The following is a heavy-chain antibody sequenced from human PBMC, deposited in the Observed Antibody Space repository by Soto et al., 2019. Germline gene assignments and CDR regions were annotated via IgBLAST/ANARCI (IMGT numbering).Heavy chain of an antibody. CDR1: GGSISSGDYY. D-gene: IGHD3-22*01. CDR2: IYYSGST. V-gene: IGHV4-30-4*01. CDR3: ARAPLPHDSSGYYDWFDP. Sequence: SETLSLTCTVSGGSISSGDYYWSWIRQPPGKGLEWIGYIYYSGSTYYNPSLKSRVTISVDTSKNQFSLKLSSVTAADTAVYYCARAPLPHDSSGYYDWFDPWGQGTLATVSS. J-gene: IGHJ5*02.